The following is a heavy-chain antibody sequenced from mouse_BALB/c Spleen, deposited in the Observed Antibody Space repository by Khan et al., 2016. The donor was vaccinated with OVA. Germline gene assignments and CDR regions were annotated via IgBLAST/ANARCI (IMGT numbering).Heavy chain of an antibody. CDR2: IWSDGIT. Sequence: VELVESGPGLVAPSQSLSITCTVSGFSLTSYGVHWVRQPPGKGLEWLVVIWSDGITTYNSPLKSRLSICKDNSKSHVFLKMNSTQTDDTAKYYGAISDGYARDYWGQGTSVTGS. CDR1: GFSLTSYG. CDR3: AISDGYARDY. D-gene: IGHD2-3*01. J-gene: IGHJ4*01. V-gene: IGHV2-6*02.